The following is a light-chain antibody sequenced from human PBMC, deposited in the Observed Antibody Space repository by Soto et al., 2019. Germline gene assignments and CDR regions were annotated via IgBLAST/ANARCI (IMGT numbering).Light chain of an antibody. J-gene: IGKJ1*01. V-gene: IGKV1-5*01. CDR3: QQYNSYSQT. CDR2: DAS. Sequence: DIQRTQYPSTLSASVGDRVTITCRASQSINSWLAWYQQKPGKAPKVLIYDASSLESGVPSRFSGSGSGTEFTLTISSLQPDDSATYYCQQYNSYSQTFGQRTKVDI. CDR1: QSINSW.